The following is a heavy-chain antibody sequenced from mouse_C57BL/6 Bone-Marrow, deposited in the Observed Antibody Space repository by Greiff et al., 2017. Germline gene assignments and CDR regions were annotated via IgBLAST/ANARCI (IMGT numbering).Heavy chain of an antibody. D-gene: IGHD2-2*01. CDR1: GYTFTSYW. V-gene: IGHV1-52*01. CDR2: IDPSDSET. CDR3: ARGATMVTTSWFAY. Sequence: QVQLQQSGAELVRPGSSVKLSCKASGYTFTSYWMHWVKQRPIQGLEWIGNIDPSDSETHYNQKFKDKATLTVDKSSSTAYMQLSSLTSEDSAVYYCARGATMVTTSWFAYWGQGILVTVSA. J-gene: IGHJ3*01.